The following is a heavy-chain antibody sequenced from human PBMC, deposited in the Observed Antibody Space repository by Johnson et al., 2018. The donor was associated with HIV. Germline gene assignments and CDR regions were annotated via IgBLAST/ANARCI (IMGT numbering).Heavy chain of an antibody. CDR2: ISYDGSNK. Sequence: QMQLVESGGGVVQPGRSLRLSCAASGFTFSSYAMHWVRQAPGKGLEWVAVISYDGSNKYYADSVKGRFTISRDNSKNTLFLQMNSLRPEDTALYSCVKPPREVTVVDAFDIWGQGTMVTVSS. CDR1: GFTFSSYA. V-gene: IGHV3-30-3*01. D-gene: IGHD4-23*01. CDR3: VKPPREVTVVDAFDI. J-gene: IGHJ3*02.